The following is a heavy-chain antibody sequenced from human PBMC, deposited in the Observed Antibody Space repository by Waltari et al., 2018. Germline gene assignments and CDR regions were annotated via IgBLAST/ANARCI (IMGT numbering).Heavy chain of an antibody. CDR1: GFTFSSYS. CDR3: ARFDERGY. D-gene: IGHD3-16*01. V-gene: IGHV3-21*01. J-gene: IGHJ4*02. CDR2: ISRSSSYI. Sequence: EVQLVESGGGLVKPGGSLRLSCAASGFTFSSYSMNWVRQAPGKGLEWVSSISRSSSYIYYADSGKGRFTISRDNAKNSLYLQMNSLRAEDTAVYYCARFDERGYWGQGTLVTVSS.